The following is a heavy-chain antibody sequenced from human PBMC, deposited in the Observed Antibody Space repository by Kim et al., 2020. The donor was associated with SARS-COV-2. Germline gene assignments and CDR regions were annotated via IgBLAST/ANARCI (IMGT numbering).Heavy chain of an antibody. Sequence: GGSLRLSCVASGFTFSHYGVHWVRQAPGKGLEWVAVISFDGSNKQYGDSVKGRFTISRDNSENTLYLQMNSLRAEDTAIYYCAKETGYSSGWGNKYYFYGLDVWGQGTTVTVSS. CDR1: GFTFSHYG. D-gene: IGHD6-19*01. CDR3: AKETGYSSGWGNKYYFYGLDV. CDR2: ISFDGSNK. V-gene: IGHV3-30*18. J-gene: IGHJ6*02.